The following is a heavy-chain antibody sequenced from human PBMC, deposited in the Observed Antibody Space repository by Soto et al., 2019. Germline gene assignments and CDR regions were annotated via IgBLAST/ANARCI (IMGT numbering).Heavy chain of an antibody. CDR1: GGSISSYY. D-gene: IGHD3-10*01. CDR2: IYYSGST. J-gene: IGHJ6*02. V-gene: IGHV4-59*01. Sequence: SETLSLTCTVSGGSISSYYWSWIRQPPGKGLEWIGYIYYSGSTNYNPSLKSRVTISVDTSKNQFSLKLSSVTAADTAVYYCARGFGSGSQSNYYYYYGMDVWGQGTTVTVSS. CDR3: ARGFGSGSQSNYYYYYGMDV.